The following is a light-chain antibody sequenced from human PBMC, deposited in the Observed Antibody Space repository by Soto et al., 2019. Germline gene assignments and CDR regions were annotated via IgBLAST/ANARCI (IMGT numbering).Light chain of an antibody. J-gene: IGKJ1*01. CDR2: GAS. CDR3: QQYGSSPWT. V-gene: IGKV3-20*01. Sequence: ETVLTQSPGTLSLSPGERATLSCRASQTIRSNYLAWYRQTPGQAPRLLIYGASNRATGIADRFSGSGSGXDXXXXXXXXXPEDFALYYCQQYGSSPWTFGQGTKVEIK. CDR1: QTIRSNY.